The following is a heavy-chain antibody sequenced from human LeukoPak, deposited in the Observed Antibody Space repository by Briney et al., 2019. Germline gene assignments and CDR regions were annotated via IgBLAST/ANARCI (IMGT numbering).Heavy chain of an antibody. Sequence: SETLSLTCTVSGGSISSSSYYWGWIRQPPGKGLEWIGSINYSGSTYYNPSLKSRVTISVDTSKNQFSLKLSSVTAADTAVYYCARGGYCGGDCYFYYWGQGTLVTVSS. CDR2: INYSGST. J-gene: IGHJ4*02. V-gene: IGHV4-39*07. D-gene: IGHD2-21*02. CDR1: GGSISSSSYY. CDR3: ARGGYCGGDCYFYY.